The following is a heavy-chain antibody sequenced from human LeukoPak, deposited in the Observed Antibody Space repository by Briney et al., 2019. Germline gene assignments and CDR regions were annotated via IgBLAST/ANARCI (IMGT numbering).Heavy chain of an antibody. CDR1: GGSISGYY. CDR3: ARYGSSGNLDY. D-gene: IGHD3-10*01. V-gene: IGHV4-59*08. CDR2: IYYSGST. J-gene: IGHJ4*02. Sequence: SETLSLACTVSGGSISGYYWSWIRQPPGKGLEWIGYIYYSGSTSYNPSLKSRVTISVDTSKNQFSLKLSSVAAADTAVYYCARYGSSGNLDYWGQGTLVTVSS.